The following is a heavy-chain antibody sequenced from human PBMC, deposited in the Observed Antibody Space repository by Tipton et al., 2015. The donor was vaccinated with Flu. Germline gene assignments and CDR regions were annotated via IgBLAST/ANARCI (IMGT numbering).Heavy chain of an antibody. CDR2: IYHSGST. CDR1: GYSISSGYY. Sequence: TLSLTCAVSGYSISSGYYWGWIRQPPGKGLEWVGNIYHSGSTYYNPSLKSRVTMSIDTSKNHFSLKLSSVTAADTAVYYCARLSYYDVDLKNFYFDHWGQGALVTVSS. V-gene: IGHV4-38-2*01. J-gene: IGHJ4*02. D-gene: IGHD3-10*02. CDR3: ARLSYYDVDLKNFYFDH.